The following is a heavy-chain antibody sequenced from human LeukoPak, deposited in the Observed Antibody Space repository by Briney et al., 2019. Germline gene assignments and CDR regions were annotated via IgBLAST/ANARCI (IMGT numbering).Heavy chain of an antibody. J-gene: IGHJ6*02. CDR3: ARAWGDIEVVPAAPYGMDV. CDR2: IYYSGST. CDR1: GGSISSYY. V-gene: IGHV4-59*01. D-gene: IGHD2-2*01. Sequence: SETLSLTCTVSGGSISSYYWSWIRQPPGKGLEWIGYIYYSGSTNYNPSLKSRVTISVDTSKNQFSLKLSSVTAADTAVYYCARAWGDIEVVPAAPYGMDVWGQGTTVTVSS.